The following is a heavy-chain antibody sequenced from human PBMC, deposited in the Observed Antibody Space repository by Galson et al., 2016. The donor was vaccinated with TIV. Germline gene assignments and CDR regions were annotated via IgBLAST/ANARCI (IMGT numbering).Heavy chain of an antibody. CDR1: GGIFNTYT. Sequence: VKVSCKASGGIFNTYTISWVRQAPGQGLEWMGKITPIFGTPNYAQMFQGRVSITADESTSTAYMELSSLRSEDTAVYYCARGDGSGRPRNFDYWGQGTLATVST. V-gene: IGHV1-69*15. CDR3: ARGDGSGRPRNFDY. CDR2: ITPIFGTP. J-gene: IGHJ4*02. D-gene: IGHD3-10*01.